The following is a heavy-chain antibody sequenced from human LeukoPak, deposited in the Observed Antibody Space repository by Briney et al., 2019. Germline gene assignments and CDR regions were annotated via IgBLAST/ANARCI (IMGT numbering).Heavy chain of an antibody. J-gene: IGHJ6*03. Sequence: GGSLRLSCAASGFTLSSYAMSWVRQAPGKGLEWVSFISGSGGSTYYVDSVKGRFTISRDNSKNTLYLQMNSLRAEDTAVYYCARDHKGYSYGYRRGYSDYYYMDVWGKGTTVTVSS. CDR2: ISGSGGST. D-gene: IGHD5-18*01. CDR3: ARDHKGYSYGYRRGYSDYYYMDV. V-gene: IGHV3-23*01. CDR1: GFTLSSYA.